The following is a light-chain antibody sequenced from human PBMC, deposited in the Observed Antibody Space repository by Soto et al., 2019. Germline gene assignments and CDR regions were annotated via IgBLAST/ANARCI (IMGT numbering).Light chain of an antibody. J-gene: IGLJ2*01. CDR2: EIS. Sequence: QSALTQPASVSGSPGQSITISCTGTSSDVGGYNYVSWYQHHPAKAPQVMIFEISHRASGVSHRCSGSKSGNTAALTSSGPEAEAEAYYACSSYTSTNTLVLGGGTKLTVL. CDR1: SSDVGGYNY. CDR3: SSYTSTNTLV. V-gene: IGLV2-14*01.